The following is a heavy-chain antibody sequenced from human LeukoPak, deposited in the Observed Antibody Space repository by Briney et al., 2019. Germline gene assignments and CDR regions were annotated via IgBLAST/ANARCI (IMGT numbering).Heavy chain of an antibody. Sequence: SETLSLSCAVYGGSFSGYYWSWIRQPPGTGLEWIGEINHSGRTNYNPSLKSRVTISVDTSKNQFSLKLSSVTAADTALYYCARTKEYYYGSGTYYKKEKYYHYYGMDVWGRGTTVTVSS. CDR2: INHSGRT. J-gene: IGHJ6*02. D-gene: IGHD3-10*01. CDR3: ARTKEYYYGSGTYYKKEKYYHYYGMDV. CDR1: GGSFSGYY. V-gene: IGHV4-34*01.